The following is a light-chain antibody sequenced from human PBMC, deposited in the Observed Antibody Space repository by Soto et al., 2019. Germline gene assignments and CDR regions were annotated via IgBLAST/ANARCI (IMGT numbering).Light chain of an antibody. CDR3: QQLNIYPWT. Sequence: AIRMTQSPSSLSASTEDTVTITFRASQDIGSVLALYQQKPGTAPKVLISGASNLHGGVPSRFSGSGSRTDFTLTITHLQSEDFATYYCQQLNIYPWTFGQVTKVDI. CDR1: QDIGSV. CDR2: GAS. V-gene: IGKV1-8*01. J-gene: IGKJ1*01.